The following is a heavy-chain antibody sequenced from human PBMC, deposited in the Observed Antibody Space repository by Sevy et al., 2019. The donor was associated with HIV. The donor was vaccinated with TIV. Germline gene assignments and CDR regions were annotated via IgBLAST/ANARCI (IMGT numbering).Heavy chain of an antibody. V-gene: IGHV1-69*13. CDR3: ARVRYSGYDFRYYGMDV. Sequence: ASVKVSCKASGGTFSSYAISWVRQAPGQGLEWMGGVIPIFGTANYAQKFQGRVTITADESTSTAYMELSSLRSEDTAVYYCARVRYSGYDFRYYGMDVWGQGTTVTVSS. D-gene: IGHD5-12*01. J-gene: IGHJ6*02. CDR1: GGTFSSYA. CDR2: VIPIFGTA.